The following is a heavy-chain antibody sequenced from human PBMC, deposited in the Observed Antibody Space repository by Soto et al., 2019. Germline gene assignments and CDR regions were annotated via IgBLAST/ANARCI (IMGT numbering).Heavy chain of an antibody. D-gene: IGHD6-19*01. CDR2: INASHGKT. V-gene: IGHV1-69*02. Sequence: ASVKVSCKASGGTFSSYTISWVRQAPGQGLEWMGRINASHGKTNYAQKFQGRVTITRDTSASTAYMELSSLRSEDTVVYYCASLISGWYRYWGQGTLVTVS. CDR3: ASLISGWYRY. CDR1: GGTFSSYT. J-gene: IGHJ4*02.